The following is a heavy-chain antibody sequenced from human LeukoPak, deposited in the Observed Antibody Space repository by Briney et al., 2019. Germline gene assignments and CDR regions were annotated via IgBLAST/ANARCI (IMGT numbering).Heavy chain of an antibody. J-gene: IGHJ4*02. CDR3: ARSRESSGWSYFDY. CDR1: GVTFSSYG. D-gene: IGHD6-19*01. CDR2: IWYDGSNK. Sequence: GGSLRLSCAASGVTFSSYGMHWVRQAPGKGLEWVAVIWYDGSNKYYADSVKGRFTISRDNSKNTLYLQMNSLRAEDTAVYYCARSRESSGWSYFDYWGQGTLVTVSS. V-gene: IGHV3-33*01.